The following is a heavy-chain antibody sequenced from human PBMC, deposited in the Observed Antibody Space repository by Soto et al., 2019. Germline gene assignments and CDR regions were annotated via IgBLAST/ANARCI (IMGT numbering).Heavy chain of an antibody. V-gene: IGHV3-33*01. CDR2: IWYDGSNK. Sequence: QVQLVESGGGVVQPGKSLRLSCAASGFTFNSYGMYWIRQAPGKGLEWVATIWYDGSNKYYADSVKGRFTISRDNSKNTLYLQMNSLRAEDTAVYYCVREGPNYVNDYWGQGTLVTVSS. CDR3: VREGPNYVNDY. CDR1: GFTFNSYG. J-gene: IGHJ4*02. D-gene: IGHD4-4*01.